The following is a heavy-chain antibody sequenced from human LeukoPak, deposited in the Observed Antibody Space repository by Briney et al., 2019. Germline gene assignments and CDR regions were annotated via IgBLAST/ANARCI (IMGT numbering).Heavy chain of an antibody. CDR2: IIPIFGTA. J-gene: IGHJ5*02. Sequence: SVKVSCKASGGTFSSYAISWVRQAHGQGLEWMGGIIPIFGTANYSQKFQGRVTITADESTSTAYMELSSLRSEDTAVYYCARDSKSTAAAGTWFDPWGQGTLVTVSS. V-gene: IGHV1-69*01. CDR1: GGTFSSYA. CDR3: ARDSKSTAAAGTWFDP. D-gene: IGHD6-13*01.